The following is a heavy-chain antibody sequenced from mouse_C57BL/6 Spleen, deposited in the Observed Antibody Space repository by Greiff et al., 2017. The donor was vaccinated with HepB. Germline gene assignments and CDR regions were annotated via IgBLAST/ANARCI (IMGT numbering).Heavy chain of an antibody. CDR3: ARHERVDGYYYGSSYPWFAY. CDR1: GYTFTEYT. CDR2: FYPGSGSI. D-gene: IGHD1-1*01. V-gene: IGHV1-62-2*01. J-gene: IGHJ3*01. Sequence: QVQLKESGAELVKPGASVKLSCKASGYTFTEYTIHWVKQRSGQGLEWIGWFYPGSGSIKYNEKFKDKATLTADKSSSTVYMELSRLTSEDSAVYFCARHERVDGYYYGSSYPWFAYWGQGTLVTVSA.